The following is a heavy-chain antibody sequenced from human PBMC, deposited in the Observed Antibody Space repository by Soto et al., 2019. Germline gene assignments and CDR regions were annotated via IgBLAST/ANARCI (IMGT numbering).Heavy chain of an antibody. CDR3: ARVRHYDFCSGYSSQEYYYYGMDV. J-gene: IGHJ6*02. CDR2: IYYSGST. CDR1: GGSISSYY. V-gene: IGHV4-59*01. D-gene: IGHD3-3*01. Sequence: SETLSLTCTVSGGSISSYYWSWIRQPPGKGLEWTGYIYYSGSTNYNPSLKSRVTISVDTSKNQFSLKLSSVTAADTAVYYCARVRHYDFCSGYSSQEYYYYGMDVWGQGTTVTVSS.